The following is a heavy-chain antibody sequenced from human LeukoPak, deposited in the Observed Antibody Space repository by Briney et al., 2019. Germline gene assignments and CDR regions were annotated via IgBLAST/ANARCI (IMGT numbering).Heavy chain of an antibody. J-gene: IGHJ4*02. CDR3: AKDFTANYDFWSGYPH. CDR2: ISGSGGST. V-gene: IGHV3-23*01. D-gene: IGHD3-3*01. CDR1: GFTFSNYA. Sequence: GGSLRLSCAASGFTFSNYAMSWVRQAPGKGLDLVSAISGSGGSTYYADSVKGRFTISRDNSKNTLYLQMNSLRAEDTAVYYCAKDFTANYDFWSGYPHWGQGTLVTVSS.